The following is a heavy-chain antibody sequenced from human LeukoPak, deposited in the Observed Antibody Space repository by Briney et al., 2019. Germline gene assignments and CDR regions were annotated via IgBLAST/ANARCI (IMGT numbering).Heavy chain of an antibody. D-gene: IGHD2-15*01. CDR2: ISSSSSYI. V-gene: IGHV3-21*01. CDR3: ARVSPYCSGGSCYYKTGYFDY. CDR1: GFTFSSYS. J-gene: IGHJ4*02. Sequence: PGGSLRLSCAASGFTFSSYSMNWVRQAPGKGLEWVSSISSSSSYIYYADSVKGRFTISRDNAKNSLYLQMNSLRAEDTAVYCCARVSPYCSGGSCYYKTGYFDYWGQGTLVTVSS.